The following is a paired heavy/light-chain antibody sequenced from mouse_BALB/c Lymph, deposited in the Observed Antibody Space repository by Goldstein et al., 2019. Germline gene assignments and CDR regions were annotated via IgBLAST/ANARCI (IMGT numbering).Light chain of an antibody. Sequence: QIVLTQSPAIMSASPGEKVTMTCSASSSISYMHWYQQKPGTSPKRWIYDTSKLASGVPARFSGSGSGTSYSLTISSMEAEDAATYYCHQRSSYFTFGSGTKLEIK. CDR3: HQRSSYFT. J-gene: IGKJ4*01. CDR2: DTS. CDR1: SSISY. V-gene: IGKV4-70*01.
Heavy chain of an antibody. Sequence: QVQLQQPGAELVKPGASVKLSCKASGYTFTSYWMHWVKQRPGQGLEWIGEINPSNGRTNYNEKFKSKATLTVDKSSSTAYMQLSSLTSEDSAVYYCAILTPFDYWGQGTTLTVSS. CDR2: INPSNGRT. J-gene: IGHJ2*01. CDR1: GYTFTSYW. CDR3: AILTPFDY. V-gene: IGHV1S81*02. D-gene: IGHD4-1*01.